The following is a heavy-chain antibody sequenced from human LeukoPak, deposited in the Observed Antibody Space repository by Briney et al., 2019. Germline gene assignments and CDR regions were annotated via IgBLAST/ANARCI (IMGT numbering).Heavy chain of an antibody. J-gene: IGHJ6*03. CDR2: IIPIFGTA. V-gene: IGHV1-69*05. Sequence: ASVKVSCKASGGTFSSYAISWVRQAPGQGLEWMGGIIPIFGTANYAQKFQGRVTITTDESTSTAYMELSSLRSEDTAVYYCARAPIFGVVLVYYYMDVWGKGTTVTVSS. D-gene: IGHD3-3*01. CDR1: GGTFSSYA. CDR3: ARAPIFGVVLVYYYMDV.